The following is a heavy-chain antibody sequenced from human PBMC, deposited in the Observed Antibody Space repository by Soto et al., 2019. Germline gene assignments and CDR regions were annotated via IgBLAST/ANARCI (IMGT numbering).Heavy chain of an antibody. J-gene: IGHJ3*02. CDR2: IYQSGST. D-gene: IGHD3-22*01. CDR1: GGSLSSSAYS. Sequence: QMHLQESGSGLVKPSQTLSLTCAVSGGSLSSSAYSWSWIRQPPGKGLEWIGFIYQSGSTYYNPSLKSCVTISLDRPKNQFCLKLGAVTAADTAVYDCARELLFYDSDGFSWDDAFDIWGQGTMGTVSS. V-gene: IGHV4-30-2*01. CDR3: ARELLFYDSDGFSWDDAFDI.